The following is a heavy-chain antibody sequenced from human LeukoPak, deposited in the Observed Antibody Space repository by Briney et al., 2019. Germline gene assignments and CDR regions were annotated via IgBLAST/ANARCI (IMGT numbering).Heavy chain of an antibody. J-gene: IGHJ4*02. CDR3: ARGLGSGWAYYFDY. CDR2: ISYDGSNK. V-gene: IGHV3-30-3*01. D-gene: IGHD6-19*01. Sequence: PGGSLRLSCAASGFTFSSYAMHWVRQAPGKGLEWVSAISYDGSNKDYADSVKGRSTISRDNSKNTLYLQMNSLRPEDTAVYYCARGLGSGWAYYFDYWGQGTLVTVSS. CDR1: GFTFSSYA.